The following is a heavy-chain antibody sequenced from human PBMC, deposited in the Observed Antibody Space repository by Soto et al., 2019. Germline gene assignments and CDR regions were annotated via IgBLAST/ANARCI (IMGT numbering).Heavy chain of an antibody. V-gene: IGHV3-53*01. J-gene: IGHJ4*02. CDR2: HYSGGST. CDR1: GFSVSSNY. D-gene: IGHD2-2*01. CDR3: ARTRGIPAAIFFDY. Sequence: GGSLRLSCAISGFSVSSNYLSWVRQAPGKGLEWVSVHYSGGSTYYADSVQGRFTISRDNAKNSLYLQMNSLRAEDTAVYYCARTRGIPAAIFFDYWGQGTLVTVSS.